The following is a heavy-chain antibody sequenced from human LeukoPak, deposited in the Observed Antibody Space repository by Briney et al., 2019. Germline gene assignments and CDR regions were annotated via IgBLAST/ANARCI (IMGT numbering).Heavy chain of an antibody. J-gene: IGHJ4*02. CDR3: ARGGYSGKDYNN. CDR1: GGSMNTYY. D-gene: IGHD5-12*01. Sequence: SETLSLTCTVSGGSMNTYYWTWIRQPPGKGLEWIGYIYHSGSTKYNPSLKSRVTISVNTSKNQFSLNLSSVTAADTAVYYCARGGYSGKDYNNWGQGTLVTVSS. CDR2: IYHSGST. V-gene: IGHV4-59*01.